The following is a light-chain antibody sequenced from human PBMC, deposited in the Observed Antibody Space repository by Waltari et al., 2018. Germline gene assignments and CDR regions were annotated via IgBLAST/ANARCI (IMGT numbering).Light chain of an antibody. CDR2: WAS. V-gene: IGKV4-1*01. J-gene: IGKJ2*01. CDR3: QQYYSTPNT. CDR1: QSVLYSSNNNNY. Sequence: DIVMTQSPDSLTVSLGERVTLNCKSSQSVLYSSNNNNYLAGYQQKPGQPPKLLIYWASTRESGVPDRFSGSGSGTDFTLTISSLQAEDVAVYYCQQYYSTPNTFGQGTKLEIK.